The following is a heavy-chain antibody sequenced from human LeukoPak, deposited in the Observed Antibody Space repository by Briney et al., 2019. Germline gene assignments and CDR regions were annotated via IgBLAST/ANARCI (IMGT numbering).Heavy chain of an antibody. CDR2: IYHSGST. J-gene: IGHJ4*02. CDR3: ARHGDGSGWYGPYYFDY. Sequence: PSETLPLTCTVSGASISSSRYSWGWIRQPPGKGREWSESIYHSGSTYYTPSLKSRAAISFDTLKSQFSLKLNSVNAADTTVYYCARHGDGSGWYGPYYFDYWGQGTMVTVSS. D-gene: IGHD6-19*01. V-gene: IGHV4-39*01. CDR1: GASISSSRYS.